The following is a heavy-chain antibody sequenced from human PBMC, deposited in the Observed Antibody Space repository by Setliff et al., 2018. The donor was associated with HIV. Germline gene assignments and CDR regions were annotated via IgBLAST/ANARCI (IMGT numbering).Heavy chain of an antibody. Sequence: GGSLRLSCAASGVIFNNLWMHWVRQAPGKGLEWVAVISYDGSNKYYADSVKGRFTISRDNSKNTLYLQMNSLRVEDTAVYYCARETMYDSRGYLSHYFDYWGQGTPVTVSS. V-gene: IGHV3-30*19. CDR3: ARETMYDSRGYLSHYFDY. J-gene: IGHJ4*02. D-gene: IGHD3-22*01. CDR1: GVIFNNLW. CDR2: ISYDGSNK.